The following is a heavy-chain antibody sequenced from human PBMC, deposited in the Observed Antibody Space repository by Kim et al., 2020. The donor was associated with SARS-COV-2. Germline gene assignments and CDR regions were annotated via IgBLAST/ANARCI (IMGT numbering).Heavy chain of an antibody. CDR2: INHSGST. J-gene: IGHJ5*02. CDR1: SGSLSGYY. Sequence: SETLSLTCAVYSGSLSGYYWSWIRQPPGKGLEWIGEINHSGSTDYNPSLKSRVTISVDTSKTQFSLKLRSVTAADTAVYYCARDTLRFDPWGQGTLVTVS. D-gene: IGHD5-18*01. CDR3: ARDTLRFDP. V-gene: IGHV4-34*01.